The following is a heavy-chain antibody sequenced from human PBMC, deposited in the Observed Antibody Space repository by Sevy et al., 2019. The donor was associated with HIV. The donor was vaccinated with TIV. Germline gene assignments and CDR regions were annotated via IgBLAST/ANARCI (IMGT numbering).Heavy chain of an antibody. D-gene: IGHD1-26*01. CDR3: ARGENDDEFFQY. CDR2: ISSNGDNA. Sequence: GSLRLSCAASGFTFRTYAFHWVRQTPGRGLEWIGLISSNGDNAFYANSVRGRFTISRDNSMNTLYLQMTSLTPDDTAVYYCARGENDDEFFQYWGQGTLVTVSS. V-gene: IGHV3-30-3*01. J-gene: IGHJ1*01. CDR1: GFTFRTYA.